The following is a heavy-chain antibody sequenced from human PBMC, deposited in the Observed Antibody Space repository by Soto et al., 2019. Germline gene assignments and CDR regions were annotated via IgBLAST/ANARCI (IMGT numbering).Heavy chain of an antibody. V-gene: IGHV3-23*01. CDR2: ISDTGGTI. CDR1: GVTFRSYA. J-gene: IGHJ4*02. Sequence: GGSLRLSCAASGVTFRSYAMSWVRQAPGKGLEWVSAISDTGGTIYYADSVKGRFTISRDNSKNTLYLQMNSLRAEDTAVYYCARGTQTTVTTRLFDCWGQGTLVTVSS. CDR3: ARGTQTTVTTRLFDC. D-gene: IGHD4-17*01.